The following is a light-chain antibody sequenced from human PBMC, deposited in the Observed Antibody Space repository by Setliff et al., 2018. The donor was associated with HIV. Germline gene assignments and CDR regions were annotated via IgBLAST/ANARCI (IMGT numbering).Light chain of an antibody. CDR2: AVS. CDR1: SSDIGSYDY. Sequence: QSALTQPASVSGSPGQSITISCTGTSSDIGSYDYVSWYQQHPGKAPKLIVYAVSSRPPGVSNRFSGSKSDNTASLTISALQADDEADYYCSSYTVRSTPVFGTGTKVTVL. J-gene: IGLJ1*01. V-gene: IGLV2-14*01. CDR3: SSYTVRSTPV.